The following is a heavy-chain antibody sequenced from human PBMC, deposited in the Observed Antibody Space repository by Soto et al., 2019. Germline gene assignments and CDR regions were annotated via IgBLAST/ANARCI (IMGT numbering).Heavy chain of an antibody. CDR2: ISSSGSTI. CDR3: ARELSIAVTHQAPSDY. D-gene: IGHD4-17*01. J-gene: IGHJ4*02. CDR1: GFTFSDYY. Sequence: QVQLVESGGGLVKPGGSLRLSCAASGFTFSDYYMSWIRQAPGKGLEWVSYISSSGSTIYYADSVKGRFTISRDNAMNSLYLQMNSLRAEDTAVYYCARELSIAVTHQAPSDYWGQGTLVTVSS. V-gene: IGHV3-11*01.